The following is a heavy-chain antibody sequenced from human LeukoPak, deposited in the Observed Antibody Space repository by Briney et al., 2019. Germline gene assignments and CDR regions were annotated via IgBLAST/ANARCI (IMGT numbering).Heavy chain of an antibody. CDR3: ARASYSSSWYGGGWFDP. J-gene: IGHJ5*02. CDR1: GFTFSSYA. CDR2: ISYDGSNK. D-gene: IGHD6-13*01. Sequence: PGGSLRLSCAASGFTFSSYAMHWVRQAPGKGLEWVAVISYDGSNKYYADSAKGRFTISRDNSKNTLYLQMNSLRAEDTAVYYCARASYSSSWYGGGWFDPWGQGTLVTVSS. V-gene: IGHV3-30*01.